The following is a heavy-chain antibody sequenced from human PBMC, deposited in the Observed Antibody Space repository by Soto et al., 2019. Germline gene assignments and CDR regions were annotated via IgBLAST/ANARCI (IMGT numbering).Heavy chain of an antibody. V-gene: IGHV3-21*01. CDR3: ARDPDDPTNSYGMDV. J-gene: IGHJ6*02. CDR2: ISSSSSYI. CDR1: GFTFSSYS. Sequence: KPGGSLRLSCAASGFTFSSYSMNWVRQAPGKGLEWVSSISSSSSYIYYADSVKGRFTISRDNAKNSLYLQMNSLRAEDTAVYYCARDPDDPTNSYGMDVWGQGTTVTVSS.